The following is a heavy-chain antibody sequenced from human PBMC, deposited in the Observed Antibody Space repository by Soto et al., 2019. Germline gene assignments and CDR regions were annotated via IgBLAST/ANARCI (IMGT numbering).Heavy chain of an antibody. J-gene: IGHJ4*02. V-gene: IGHV3-30*04. CDR2: ISYDGRNK. CDR3: AKDWGNYYYFDY. Sequence: GGSLRLSCAASGFTFSSYAMHWVRQAPGKGLEWVAVISYDGRNKYYADSVKGRFTISRDNAKNSLYLEIHSLRVEDTALFYCAKDWGNYYYFDYWGRGTLVTVSS. CDR1: GFTFSSYA. D-gene: IGHD3-16*01.